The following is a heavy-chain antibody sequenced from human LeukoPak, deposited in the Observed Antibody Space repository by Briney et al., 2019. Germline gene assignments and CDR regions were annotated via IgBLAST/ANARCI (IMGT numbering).Heavy chain of an antibody. CDR3: ARAAIAAEGPLH. J-gene: IGHJ4*02. CDR2: INPDGGST. V-gene: IGHV1-46*01. CDR1: GYTFTSHY. Sequence: ASVKVSCKASGYTFTSHYVHWVRQAPGRGLEWMGVINPDGGSTRYAQKFQGRVTMTRDTSASTVYMELSSLRSDDTAVYYCARAAIAAEGPLHWGQGTLVTVSS. D-gene: IGHD6-13*01.